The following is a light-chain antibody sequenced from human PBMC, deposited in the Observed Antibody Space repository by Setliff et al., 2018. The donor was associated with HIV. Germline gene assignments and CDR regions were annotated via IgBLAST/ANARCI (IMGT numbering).Light chain of an antibody. CDR1: SSDVGRYNY. CDR2: DVT. Sequence: QSALAQPRSVSGSPGQSVTISCTGTSSDVGRYNYVSWHQHHPGKAPKLIIYDVTKRPSGVPDRFSGSKSGNTASLTISGLQAEDEADYYCCSYAYHSYVFGTGTKVTVL. J-gene: IGLJ1*01. CDR3: CSYAYHSYV. V-gene: IGLV2-11*01.